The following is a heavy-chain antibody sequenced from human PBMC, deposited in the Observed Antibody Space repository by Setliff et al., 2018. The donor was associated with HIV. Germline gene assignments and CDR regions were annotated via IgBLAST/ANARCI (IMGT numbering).Heavy chain of an antibody. Sequence: EASVKVSCKASGYTFTGYYMHWVRQAPGQGLEWMGWINPNSGGTNYAQKFQGRVTMTRDTSISTAYMELSRLRFDDTAVYYCARETLRWKSRAFDIWGQGTMVTVSS. CDR2: INPNSGGT. CDR3: ARETLRWKSRAFDI. CDR1: GYTFTGYY. D-gene: IGHD4-17*01. V-gene: IGHV1-2*02. J-gene: IGHJ3*02.